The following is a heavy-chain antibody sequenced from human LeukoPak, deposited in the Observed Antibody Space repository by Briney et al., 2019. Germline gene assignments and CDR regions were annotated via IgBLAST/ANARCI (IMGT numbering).Heavy chain of an antibody. V-gene: IGHV3-23*01. J-gene: IGHJ4*02. Sequence: GGSLGLSCAASGLTFSSYAMSWVRQAPGKGLEWVSAISCSGGSTYYADSVKGRFTISRDNSRNTLYLQMNSLRVEDTAVYYCAKDRYCSGVSCYSSFDYWGQGTLVTVSS. CDR2: ISCSGGST. CDR3: AKDRYCSGVSCYSSFDY. D-gene: IGHD2-15*01. CDR1: GLTFSSYA.